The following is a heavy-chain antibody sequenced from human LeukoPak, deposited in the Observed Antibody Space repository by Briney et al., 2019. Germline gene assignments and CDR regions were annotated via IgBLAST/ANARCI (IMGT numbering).Heavy chain of an antibody. CDR1: GFSFSSFS. CDR2: ISGDSSFT. Sequence: GGSLRLSCAASGFSFSSFSMNWVRQAPGKGLEWVSYISGDSSFTYYVDSVKGRFTISRHNAKNSLYLQMNSLRAEDTAVYYCAKDRLFHNWFHPWGQGTLVTVSS. J-gene: IGHJ5*02. D-gene: IGHD2-21*01. CDR3: AKDRLFHNWFHP. V-gene: IGHV3-21*01.